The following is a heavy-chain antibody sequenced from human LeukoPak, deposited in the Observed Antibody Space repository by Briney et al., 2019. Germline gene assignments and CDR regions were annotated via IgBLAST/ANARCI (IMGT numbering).Heavy chain of an antibody. CDR1: GFIFDDHP. Sequence: GGSLRLSCAASGFIFDDHPMHWVRQVPGKGLEGVSGISWNSGDIGYADSVKGRFTISRDSAKNSLYLQMNSLRVEDTALYYCAKGSLGIDDVFDIWGQGTMVTVSS. V-gene: IGHV3-9*01. CDR3: AKGSLGIDDVFDI. CDR2: ISWNSGDI. J-gene: IGHJ3*02. D-gene: IGHD1-14*01.